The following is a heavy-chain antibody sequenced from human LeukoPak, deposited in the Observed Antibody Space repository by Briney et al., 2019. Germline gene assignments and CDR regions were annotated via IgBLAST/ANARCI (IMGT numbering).Heavy chain of an antibody. J-gene: IGHJ4*02. V-gene: IGHV4-39*07. CDR1: GGSISSSSYY. CDR3: ARVLTGYYTTFDY. Sequence: SETLSLTCTVSGGSISSSSYYWGWIRQPPGKGLEWIGSIYYSGSTYYNPSLKSRVTISVDTSKNQFSLKLGSVTAADTAVYYCARVLTGYYTTFDYWGQGTLVTVSS. CDR2: IYYSGST. D-gene: IGHD3-9*01.